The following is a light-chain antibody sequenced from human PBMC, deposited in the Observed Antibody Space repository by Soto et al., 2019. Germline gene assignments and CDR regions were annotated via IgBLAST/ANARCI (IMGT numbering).Light chain of an antibody. CDR3: SSYTSSNTLV. V-gene: IGLV2-14*01. J-gene: IGLJ2*01. Sequence: QSALTQPASVSRSPGQSITISCTGTSSDVGAYNYVSWYQKHPGKAPKLMIFEVSDRPSGVSNRFSGSKSGNTASLTISGLHAEDEADYYCSSYTSSNTLVFGGGTKLTVL. CDR1: SSDVGAYNY. CDR2: EVS.